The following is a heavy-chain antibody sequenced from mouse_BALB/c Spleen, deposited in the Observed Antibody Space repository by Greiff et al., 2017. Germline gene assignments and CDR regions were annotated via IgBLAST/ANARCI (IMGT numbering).Heavy chain of an antibody. D-gene: IGHD1-1*01. J-gene: IGHJ4*01. CDR3: ARRSSYYYAMDY. V-gene: IGHV1-54*01. CDR2: FNPGSGGT. Sequence: QVQLQQSGAELVRPGTSVKVSCKASGYAFTNYLIEWVKQRPGQGLEWIGVFNPGSGGTNYNEKFKGKATLTADKSSSTAYMQLSSLTSDDSAVYFCARRSSYYYAMDYWGQGTSVTVSS. CDR1: GYAFTNYL.